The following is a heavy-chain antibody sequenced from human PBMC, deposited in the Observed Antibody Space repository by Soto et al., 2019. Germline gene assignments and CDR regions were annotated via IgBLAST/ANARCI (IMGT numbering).Heavy chain of an antibody. J-gene: IGHJ4*02. D-gene: IGHD2-15*01. CDR3: ARDRALLAASPGY. V-gene: IGHV1-18*01. Sequence: ASVKVSCKASGGTFSSYAITWVRQAPGQGLEWMGWISAYNGNTNYAQKFQGRVTMTTDTSTSTAYMELRSLRSDDTAVYYCARDRALLAASPGYWGQGTLVTVSS. CDR1: GGTFSSYA. CDR2: ISAYNGNT.